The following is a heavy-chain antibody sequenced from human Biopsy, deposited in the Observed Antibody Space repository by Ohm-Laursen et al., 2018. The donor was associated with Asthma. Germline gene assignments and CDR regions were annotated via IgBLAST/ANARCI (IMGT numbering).Heavy chain of an antibody. CDR3: ASDFPKDYVRYNFQF. J-gene: IGHJ4*02. V-gene: IGHV1-24*01. D-gene: IGHD4-17*01. CDR2: HDHEEGGT. CDR1: GYSLTDLS. Sequence: ASENVSCKISGYSLTDLSMHWVRQAPGQGLEWMGGHDHEEGGTVNARRFQGRVTMTEDTSTDTAYMELSSLSSDDTAVYYCASDFPKDYVRYNFQFWGQGTLVTVSS.